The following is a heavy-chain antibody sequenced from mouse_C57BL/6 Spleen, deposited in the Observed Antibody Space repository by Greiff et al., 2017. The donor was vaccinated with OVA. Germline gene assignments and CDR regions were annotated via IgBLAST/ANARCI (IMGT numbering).Heavy chain of an antibody. J-gene: IGHJ4*01. Sequence: QVQLKQSGAELVRPGASVTLSCTASGYTFTDYEMHWVRQTPVHGLEWIGAIDPETGGTAYTQKFKGKAILTADKSSSTAYIELRSLTSADSTVYNCTRWSNYVFYAMDYWGQGTSVTVSS. CDR3: TRWSNYVFYAMDY. CDR2: IDPETGGT. V-gene: IGHV1-15*01. D-gene: IGHD2-5*01. CDR1: GYTFTDYE.